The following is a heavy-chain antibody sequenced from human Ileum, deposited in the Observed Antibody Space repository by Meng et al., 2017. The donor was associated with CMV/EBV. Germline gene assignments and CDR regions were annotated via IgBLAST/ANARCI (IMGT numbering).Heavy chain of an antibody. CDR1: GFVFRSPW. V-gene: IGHV3-15*07. CDR2: IKNGDKGQST. CDR3: AREDYGLID. Sequence: LLCVGTGFVFRSPWMNWVRQAPGKGLGWVGRIKNGDKGQSTDYSPSVQGRFFISRDDSKNTLFLQMNSLNNEDTAIYFCAREDYGLIDWGQGTLVTVSS. D-gene: IGHD2-8*01. J-gene: IGHJ4*02.